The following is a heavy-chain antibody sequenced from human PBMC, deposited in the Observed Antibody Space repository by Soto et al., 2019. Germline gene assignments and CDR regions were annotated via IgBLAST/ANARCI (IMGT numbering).Heavy chain of an antibody. V-gene: IGHV3-21*01. J-gene: IGHJ4*02. Sequence: PGWSLRLSCAASGFSFDTYNMNWVRQAPGKGLEWVSSISSGRPDIFYADSVRGRLTISRDDAKKSLFLQMNSLRADDTAVYYCERDNLGIEAGDFDLWGQGTLVTVSA. CDR3: ERDNLGIEAGDFDL. D-gene: IGHD7-27*01. CDR2: ISSGRPDI. CDR1: GFSFDTYN.